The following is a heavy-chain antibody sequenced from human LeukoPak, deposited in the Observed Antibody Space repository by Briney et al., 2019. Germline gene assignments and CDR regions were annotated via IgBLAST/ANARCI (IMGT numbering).Heavy chain of an antibody. D-gene: IGHD2-15*01. Sequence: SETLSLTCAVYGGSFSGYYWSWIRQPPGKGLEWIGEINHSGSTNYNPSLKSRVTISVDTSKNQFSLKLTSVTAADTAVYYCARDHYCSGGSCSEYWHFDLWGRGTLVTVSS. V-gene: IGHV4-34*01. CDR2: INHSGST. CDR1: GGSFSGYY. J-gene: IGHJ2*01. CDR3: ARDHYCSGGSCSEYWHFDL.